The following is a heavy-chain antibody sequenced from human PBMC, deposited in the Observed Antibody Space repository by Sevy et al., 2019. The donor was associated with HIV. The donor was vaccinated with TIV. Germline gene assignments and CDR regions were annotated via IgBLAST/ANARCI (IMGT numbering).Heavy chain of an antibody. V-gene: IGHV1-46*01. Sequence: ASVKVSCKASGYTFTSYYMHWVRQAPGQGLEWMGIINPNDGSTSYAQKFQGRVTMTRDTSTSTVYMELSSLRSEDTAVYYCARDHTVIGSNWYSAFDIWGQGTMVTVSS. CDR3: ARDHTVIGSNWYSAFDI. CDR1: GYTFTSYY. CDR2: INPNDGST. J-gene: IGHJ3*02. D-gene: IGHD6-13*01.